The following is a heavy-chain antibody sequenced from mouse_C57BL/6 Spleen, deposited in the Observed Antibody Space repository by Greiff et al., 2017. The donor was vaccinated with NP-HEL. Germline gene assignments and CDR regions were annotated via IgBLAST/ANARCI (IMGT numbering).Heavy chain of an antibody. CDR1: GYTFTSYW. D-gene: IGHD1-1*01. Sequence: QVQLKQPGAELVMPGASVKLSCKASGYTFTSYWMHWVKQRPGQGLEWIGEIDPSDSYTNYNQKFKGQSTLTVDKSSSTAYMQLSSLTSEDSAVYYCASSYYYGSSPDWYFDVWGTGTTVTVSS. CDR3: ASSYYYGSSPDWYFDV. J-gene: IGHJ1*03. V-gene: IGHV1-69*01. CDR2: IDPSDSYT.